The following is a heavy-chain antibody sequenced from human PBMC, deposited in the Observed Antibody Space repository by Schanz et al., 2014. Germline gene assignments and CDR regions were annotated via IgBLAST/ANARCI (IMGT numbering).Heavy chain of an antibody. Sequence: QVQLQESGPGLVKPSQTLSLTCTVSGDSISSGGYYWSWIRQHPGKGLEWIGYITYSGVAYYNPSLKSRVTISMHTSKNQFSLKLSSVAAADTAVYCCARGLRPFAELPAYWGQGTLVTVSS. V-gene: IGHV4-31*03. D-gene: IGHD3-10*01. CDR2: ITYSGVA. CDR3: ARGLRPFAELPAY. CDR1: GDSISSGGYY. J-gene: IGHJ4*02.